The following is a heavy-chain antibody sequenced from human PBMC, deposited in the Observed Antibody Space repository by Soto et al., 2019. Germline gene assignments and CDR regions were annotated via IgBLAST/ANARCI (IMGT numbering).Heavy chain of an antibody. D-gene: IGHD3-10*01. CDR1: GFSFRIYS. CDR3: ARGRLWSFDF. CDR2: ISSDSGTI. J-gene: IGHJ4*02. Sequence: GSLRLSCVVSGFSFRIYSMNWVRQAPGKGLEWISYISSDSGTIYYADSLKGRFTISRDNGKNSLYLQMNSLTDEDTAVYYCARGRLWSFDFWGQGTLDTVSS. V-gene: IGHV3-48*02.